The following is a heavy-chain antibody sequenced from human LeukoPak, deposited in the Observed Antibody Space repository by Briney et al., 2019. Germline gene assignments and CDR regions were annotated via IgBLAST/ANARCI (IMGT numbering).Heavy chain of an antibody. D-gene: IGHD6-6*01. J-gene: IGHJ6*02. CDR2: MNPNSGNT. CDR3: ARGLYFEYSSSSAPRGMDV. Sequence: ASVKVSCKASGYRFTSNGISWVRQAPGQGLEWMGWMNPNSGNTGYAQKFQGRVTMTRNTSISTAYMELSSLRSEDTAVYYCARGLYFEYSSSSAPRGMDVWGQGTTVTVSS. CDR1: GYRFTSNG. V-gene: IGHV1-8*02.